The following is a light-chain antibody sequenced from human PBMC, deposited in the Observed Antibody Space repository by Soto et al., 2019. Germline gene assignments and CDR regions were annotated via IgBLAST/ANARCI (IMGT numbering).Light chain of an antibody. CDR2: GAS. V-gene: IGKV3-20*01. J-gene: IGKJ1*01. CDR1: QSVSSSD. Sequence: EIGLTHSPGTLSLSPGQRATLSCRASQSVSSSDLAWYQQKPGQAPRLLIYGASSRATGIPDRFSGSGSGTDFTLTISRLAPEDFAVYYCQQYGNSPPWTFGQ. CDR3: QQYGNSPPWT.